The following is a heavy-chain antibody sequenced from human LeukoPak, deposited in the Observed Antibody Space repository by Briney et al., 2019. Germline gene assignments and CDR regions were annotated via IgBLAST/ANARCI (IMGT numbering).Heavy chain of an antibody. V-gene: IGHV1-46*01. D-gene: IGHD1-26*01. CDR2: INPSGSST. J-gene: IGHJ4*02. Sequence: ASVKVSCKASGYTFTSYYIHWVRQAPGQGLEWMVIINPSGSSTTYAQKFQGRVTMTRDTSTNTVYMELSSLRSEDMAVYYGVRDDYCGSADYCGEGNLVTVSS. CDR1: GYTFTSYY. CDR3: VRDDYCGSADY.